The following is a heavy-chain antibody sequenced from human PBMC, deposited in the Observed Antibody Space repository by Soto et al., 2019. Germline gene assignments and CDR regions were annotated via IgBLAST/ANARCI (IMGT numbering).Heavy chain of an antibody. V-gene: IGHV3-23*01. Sequence: EVQLLESGGGLVQPGGSLRLSCAASGFTFSGYVMSWVRQAPGKGLEWISIISGSGGSSYYADSVKGRFTISRDNYNNTVYLQMHSLRADDTAVYYCAKNGCGGDCYSSVAGNWFDPWGQGTLVTVSS. CDR1: GFTFSGYV. D-gene: IGHD2-21*02. CDR3: AKNGCGGDCYSSVAGNWFDP. J-gene: IGHJ5*02. CDR2: ISGSGGSS.